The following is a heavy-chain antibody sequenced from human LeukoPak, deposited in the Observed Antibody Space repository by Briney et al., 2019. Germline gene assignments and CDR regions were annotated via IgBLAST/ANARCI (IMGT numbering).Heavy chain of an antibody. Sequence: SETLSLTCAVYGGSFSGYYWSWIRQPPGKGLEWIGEINHRGSTNYNPSLKSRVTISVDTSKNQFSLKLSSVTAADTAVYYCARSRRDSSGYYPNDAFDIWGQGTMVTVSS. CDR1: GGSFSGYY. CDR3: ARSRRDSSGYYPNDAFDI. D-gene: IGHD3-22*01. V-gene: IGHV4-34*01. J-gene: IGHJ3*02. CDR2: INHRGST.